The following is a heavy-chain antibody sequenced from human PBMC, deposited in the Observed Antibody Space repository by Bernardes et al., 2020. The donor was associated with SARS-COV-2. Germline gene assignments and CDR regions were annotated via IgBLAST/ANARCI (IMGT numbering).Heavy chain of an antibody. J-gene: IGHJ4*02. Sequence: SESLSPTCTVSGGSIRSGGYYWSWIRQHPGKGLEWIGYIYYSGRTYYNPSLKSRVTISVDTSKNQFSLKLSSVTAADTAVYYCARSIFWSGYPNFDYWGQGTLVTFSS. CDR3: ARSIFWSGYPNFDY. CDR1: GGSIRSGGYY. CDR2: IYYSGRT. V-gene: IGHV4-31*03. D-gene: IGHD3-3*01.